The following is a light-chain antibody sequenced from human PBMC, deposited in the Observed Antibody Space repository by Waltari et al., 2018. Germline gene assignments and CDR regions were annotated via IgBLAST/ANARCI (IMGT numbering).Light chain of an antibody. V-gene: IGLV3-9*01. J-gene: IGLJ1*01. Sequence: SYELTQPLSVSVALGQTARITCGGNNIGSKNVHWYKQKPGQAPLVVLSRDSTRPSGFPERFSGSNSGNTATLTISRAQAGDEADYYCQVWDSSTYVFGTGTKVTVL. CDR2: RDS. CDR1: NIGSKN. CDR3: QVWDSSTYV.